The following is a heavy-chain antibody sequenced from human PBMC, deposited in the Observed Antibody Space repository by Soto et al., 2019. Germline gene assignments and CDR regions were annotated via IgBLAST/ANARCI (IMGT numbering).Heavy chain of an antibody. CDR1: GGSISSGGYS. Sequence: SETLSLTCAVSGGSISSGGYSWSWIRQPPGKGLEWIGYIYHSGSTYYNPSLKSRVTISVDRSKNQFSLKLSSVTAADTAVYYCARGGAYYYDSSGQFDYWGQGTLVTVSS. D-gene: IGHD3-22*01. V-gene: IGHV4-30-2*01. CDR2: IYHSGST. J-gene: IGHJ4*02. CDR3: ARGGAYYYDSSGQFDY.